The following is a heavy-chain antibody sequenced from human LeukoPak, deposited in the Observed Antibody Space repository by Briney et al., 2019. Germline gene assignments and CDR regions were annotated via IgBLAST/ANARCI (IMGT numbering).Heavy chain of an antibody. CDR2: MSSGGTII. D-gene: IGHD2-21*02. J-gene: IGHJ2*01. CDR3: ARDLGCGGDCYRIGPYWYFDL. V-gene: IGHV3-11*04. CDR1: GFTVSDYY. Sequence: GGSLRLSCAASGFTVSDYYMSWIRQAPGKGLEWVSYMSSGGTIIYYADSLKGRFTISRDNAKNSLYLQVDSLRVEDTAVYYCARDLGCGGDCYRIGPYWYFDLWGRGTLVTVSS.